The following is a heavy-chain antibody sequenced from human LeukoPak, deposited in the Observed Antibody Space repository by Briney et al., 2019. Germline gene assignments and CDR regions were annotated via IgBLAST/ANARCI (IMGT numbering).Heavy chain of an antibody. Sequence: GGSLRLSCAASGFTFRSYSMNWVRQTPRKGLEWVSSISDNSNYIYYADSVKGRFTISRDNAKNSLYLQMNSLRVEDTAVYYCARDLGDFWGQGTLVTVSS. J-gene: IGHJ4*02. CDR2: ISDNSNYI. CDR3: ARDLGDF. V-gene: IGHV3-21*01. CDR1: GFTFRSYS.